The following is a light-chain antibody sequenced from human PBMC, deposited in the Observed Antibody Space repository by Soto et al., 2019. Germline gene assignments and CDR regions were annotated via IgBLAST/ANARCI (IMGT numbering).Light chain of an antibody. V-gene: IGLV2-14*01. J-gene: IGLJ3*02. Sequence: QSALTQPASVSGSPGQSITISCTGTSSDVGANNFVSWYQQHPGKAPKVMIYEVNNRPSGVSNHFSGSKSGNTASLTISGLQAEDEADYYCSSYTTSSTWVFGGGTKLTVL. CDR3: SSYTTSSTWV. CDR1: SSDVGANNF. CDR2: EVN.